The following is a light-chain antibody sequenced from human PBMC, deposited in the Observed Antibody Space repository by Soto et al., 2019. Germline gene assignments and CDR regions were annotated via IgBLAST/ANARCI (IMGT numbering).Light chain of an antibody. CDR3: QQYNNWPPT. Sequence: EIVMTQSPATLSVSPGERATLSCRASQSVSGNLAWYQQKPGQATRLLIYGASTRATGIPARFSGSGSGTDFTITISSLQSEDFALYYCQQYNNWPPTFGQGTRLEIK. J-gene: IGKJ5*01. CDR2: GAS. V-gene: IGKV3-15*01. CDR1: QSVSGN.